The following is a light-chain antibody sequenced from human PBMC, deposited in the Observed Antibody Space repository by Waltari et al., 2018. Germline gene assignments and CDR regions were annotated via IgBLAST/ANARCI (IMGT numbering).Light chain of an antibody. CDR3: QQYNDWLPIT. CDR2: DAS. J-gene: IGKJ5*01. V-gene: IGKV3-15*01. Sequence: ETVMTQSPVTLSVSPGERATLSCRASQTVNTKLAWYQQKPGQGPKLLIYDASTRATGIPARFSGSGSGTDFTLTISSLQSDDFAVYYCQQYNDWLPITFGQGTRLEIK. CDR1: QTVNTK.